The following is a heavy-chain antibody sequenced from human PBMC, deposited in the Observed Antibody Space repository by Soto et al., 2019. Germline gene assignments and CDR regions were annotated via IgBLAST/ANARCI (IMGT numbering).Heavy chain of an antibody. CDR1: GGSISSYY. CDR3: SRSLGYCSGGSCYPVTFDY. CDR2: IYYSGST. Sequence: SETLSLTCTVSGGSISSYYWSWIRQPPGKGLEWIGYIYYSGSTNYNPSLKSRVTISVDTSKNQSFLKLSSVTAADTAVYYCSRSLGYCSGGSCYPVTFDYWGQGTLVTVSS. D-gene: IGHD2-15*01. J-gene: IGHJ4*02. V-gene: IGHV4-59*01.